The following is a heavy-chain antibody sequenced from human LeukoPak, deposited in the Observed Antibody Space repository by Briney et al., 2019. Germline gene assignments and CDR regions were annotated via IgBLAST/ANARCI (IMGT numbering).Heavy chain of an antibody. CDR2: ISGSGDTT. D-gene: IGHD4-17*01. V-gene: IGHV3-23*01. CDR1: GFTFSSHA. CDR3: AKDLYGSYAMDV. J-gene: IGHJ6*02. Sequence: SGGSLRLSCATSGFTFSSHAMNWVRQAPGKGLEWVSSISGSGDTTYYADSVKGRLTISRDYSKNTLYLQMNSLRVEDTAMYYCAKDLYGSYAMDVWGQGTAVT.